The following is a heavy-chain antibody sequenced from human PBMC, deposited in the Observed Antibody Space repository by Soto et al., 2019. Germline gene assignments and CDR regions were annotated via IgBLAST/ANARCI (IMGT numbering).Heavy chain of an antibody. J-gene: IGHJ5*02. D-gene: IGHD6-6*01. CDR1: GGTFSSYT. V-gene: IGHV1-69*08. Sequence: QVQLVQSGAEVKKPGSSVKVSCKASGGTFSSYTINWVRQAPGQGLEWMGRIIPTLDIADYTQKFQGRVTITADKSTSTVYMELSSLRSEDTAVYYCAREYSSSSSDWFDTWGQGTLVTVSS. CDR3: AREYSSSSSDWFDT. CDR2: IIPTLDIA.